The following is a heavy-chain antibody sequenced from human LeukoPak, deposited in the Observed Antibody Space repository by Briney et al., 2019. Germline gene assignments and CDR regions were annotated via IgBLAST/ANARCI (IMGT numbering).Heavy chain of an antibody. V-gene: IGHV1-18*01. CDR1: GYTLNKFG. Sequence: ASVKVSCKASGYTLNKFGMSWVRQAPGQGLEWLGWINTYNGNTKLGEKFQGRVTMTTDTSTSIVYMELMSLRTDDTAVYFCARDTPQHLKRFDYWGQGTLITVSS. CDR3: ARDTPQHLKRFDY. D-gene: IGHD6-13*01. CDR2: INTYNGNT. J-gene: IGHJ4*02.